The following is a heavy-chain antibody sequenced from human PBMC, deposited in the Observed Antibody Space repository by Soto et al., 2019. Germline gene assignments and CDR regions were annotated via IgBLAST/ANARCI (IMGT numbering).Heavy chain of an antibody. CDR1: GFAFNGFA. CDR2: ISARGART. D-gene: IGHD1-1*01. Sequence: EVQFLESGGGLVQPGGSLKLSCAASGFAFNGFAMSWVRQAPGKGLEWVSGISARGARTYYAGCVKGRVTISRDNSSNTVYIQMRSLRVEDTAVYYCVKGASTIPTSQGYFECWGEGALVTVAS. V-gene: IGHV3-23*01. CDR3: VKGASTIPTSQGYFEC. J-gene: IGHJ4*02.